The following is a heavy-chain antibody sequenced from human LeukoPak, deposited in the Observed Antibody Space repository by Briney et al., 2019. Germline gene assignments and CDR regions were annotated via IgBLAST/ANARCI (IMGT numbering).Heavy chain of an antibody. D-gene: IGHD1-26*01. J-gene: IGHJ4*02. Sequence: GGSLRLSCAASGFTFSSYAMHWVRQAPGKGLEWVAVISYDGSNKYYADSVKGRFTISRDNSKNTLYLQMNSLRAEDTAVYYCAGGSGSYYEDFDYWGQGTLVTVSS. CDR3: AGGSGSYYEDFDY. CDR1: GFTFSSYA. V-gene: IGHV3-30*04. CDR2: ISYDGSNK.